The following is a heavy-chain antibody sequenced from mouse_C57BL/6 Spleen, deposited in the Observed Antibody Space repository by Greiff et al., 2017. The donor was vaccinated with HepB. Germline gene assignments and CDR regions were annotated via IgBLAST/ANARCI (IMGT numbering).Heavy chain of an antibody. V-gene: IGHV1-15*01. Sequence: QVQLKESGAELVRPGASVTLSCKASGYTFTDYEMHWVKQTPVHGLEWIGAIDPETGGTAYNQKFKGKAILTADKSSSTAYMELRSLTSEDSAVYYCTRSPYYSNPRGMDYWGQGTSVTVSS. CDR2: IDPETGGT. CDR1: GYTFTDYE. J-gene: IGHJ4*01. D-gene: IGHD2-5*01. CDR3: TRSPYYSNPRGMDY.